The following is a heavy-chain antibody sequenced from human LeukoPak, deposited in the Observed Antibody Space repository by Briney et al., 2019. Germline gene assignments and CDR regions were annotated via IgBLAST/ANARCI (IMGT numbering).Heavy chain of an antibody. CDR1: GFTFSSYI. Sequence: PGGSLRLSCAASGFTFSSYIMNWVRQAPGKGLEWVSSISSDSSYIYYADSVKGRFTISRDNSKNTLYLQMNSLRAEDTAVYYCAKESYGGYYFDYWGQGTLVTVSS. V-gene: IGHV3-21*01. J-gene: IGHJ4*02. CDR3: AKESYGGYYFDY. D-gene: IGHD4-23*01. CDR2: ISSDSSYI.